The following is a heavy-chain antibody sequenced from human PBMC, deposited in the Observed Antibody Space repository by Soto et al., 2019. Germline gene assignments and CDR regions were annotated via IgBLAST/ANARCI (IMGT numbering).Heavy chain of an antibody. CDR1: GFTVSSNY. CDR3: AKDWTIVATSWFDY. V-gene: IGHV3-23*01. J-gene: IGHJ4*02. Sequence: GGSLRLSCAASGFTVSSNYMSWVRQAPGKGLEWVSAISGSGGSTYYADSVKGRFTISRDNSKNTLYLQMNSLRAEDTAVYYCAKDWTIVATSWFDYWGQGTLVTVSS. CDR2: ISGSGGST. D-gene: IGHD5-12*01.